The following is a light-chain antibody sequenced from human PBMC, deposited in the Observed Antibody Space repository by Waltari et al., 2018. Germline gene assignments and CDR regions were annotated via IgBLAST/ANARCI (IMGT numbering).Light chain of an antibody. Sequence: QSALTQPASVSGSPGQSITISCPGSRRDVGRYDVGSWYQQHPEKAPQVIIFEDNKRPSGVSDRFSGSKSGNTASLTISGLRAEDEADYYCCSYADSWTWVFGGGTKLTVL. CDR3: CSYADSWTWV. J-gene: IGLJ3*02. CDR2: EDN. V-gene: IGLV2-23*01. CDR1: RRDVGRYDV.